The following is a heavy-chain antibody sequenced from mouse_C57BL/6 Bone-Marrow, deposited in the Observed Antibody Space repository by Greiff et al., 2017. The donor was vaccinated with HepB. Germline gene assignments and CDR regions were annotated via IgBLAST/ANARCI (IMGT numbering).Heavy chain of an antibody. CDR3: ARGNPFAY. CDR1: GFTFSSYA. Sequence: EVQRVESGGGLVKPGGSLKLSCAASGFTFSSYAMSWVRQTPEKRLGWVATISDGGTYTYYPDNVKGRFTISRDKAKNNLYLQMSHLKSEDTAMYYCARGNPFAYWGQGTLVTVSA. D-gene: IGHD2-1*01. J-gene: IGHJ3*01. CDR2: ISDGGTYT. V-gene: IGHV5-4*01.